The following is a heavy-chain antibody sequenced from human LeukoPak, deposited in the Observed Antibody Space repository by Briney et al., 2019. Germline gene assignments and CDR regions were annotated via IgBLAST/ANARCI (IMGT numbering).Heavy chain of an antibody. CDR1: GGSISSYY. J-gene: IGHJ4*02. V-gene: IGHV4-59*01. D-gene: IGHD4-17*01. Sequence: SENLSLTCTVSGGSISSYYWSWIRQPPGKGLEWIGYIYYSGSTNYNPSLKSRVTISVDTSKNQFSLKLSSVTAADTAVYYCAREPSGESVTNWGQGTLVTVSS. CDR3: AREPSGESVTN. CDR2: IYYSGST.